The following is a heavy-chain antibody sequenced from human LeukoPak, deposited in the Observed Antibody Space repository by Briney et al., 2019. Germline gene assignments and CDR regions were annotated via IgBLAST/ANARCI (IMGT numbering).Heavy chain of an antibody. J-gene: IGHJ5*02. CDR3: ARDRWCYYDSSGYCKGWFDP. V-gene: IGHV4-30-4*07. CDR2: IYYSGST. CDR1: GGSISSGGYS. Sequence: TSETLSLTCAVSGGSISSGGYSWSWIRQPPGKGLEWIGYIYYSGSTYYNPSLKSRVTISVDTSKNQFSLKLSSVTAADTAVYYCARDRWCYYDSSGYCKGWFDPWGQGTLVTVSS. D-gene: IGHD3-22*01.